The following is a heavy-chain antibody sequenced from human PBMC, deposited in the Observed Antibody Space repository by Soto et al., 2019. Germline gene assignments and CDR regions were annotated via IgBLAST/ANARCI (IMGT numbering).Heavy chain of an antibody. Sequence: GGSLRLSCAASGFTFSNAWMNWVRQAPGKGLEWVGRIKSKTDGGTTDYAAPVKGRFTISRDDSKNTLYLQMNSLKTEDTAVYYCTTTPYEQWLARNDYWGQGTLVTVSS. CDR3: TTTPYEQWLARNDY. D-gene: IGHD6-19*01. J-gene: IGHJ4*02. CDR1: GFTFSNAW. CDR2: IKSKTDGGTT. V-gene: IGHV3-15*07.